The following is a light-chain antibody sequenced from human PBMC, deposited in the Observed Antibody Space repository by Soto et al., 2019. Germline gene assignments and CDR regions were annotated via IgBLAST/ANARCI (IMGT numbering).Light chain of an antibody. V-gene: IGKV3-20*01. J-gene: IGKJ4*01. CDR3: QQYGISPFT. CDR2: GAS. CDR1: QTVRNNY. Sequence: VLTQSPVTLSLSPGERATLSCRASQTVRNNYLAWYQQKPGQAPRLLIYGASSRATGIPDRFSGGGSETDFTLTISRLESEDSAVYYCQQYGISPFTFGGGTKVDIK.